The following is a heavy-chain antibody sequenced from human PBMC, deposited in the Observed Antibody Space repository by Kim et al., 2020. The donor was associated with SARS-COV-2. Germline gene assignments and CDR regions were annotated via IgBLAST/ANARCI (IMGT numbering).Heavy chain of an antibody. Sequence: GSLRLSCIASGFTFSSYAMSWVRQAPGKGLEWISGISGSGVSTYYADSVKGRFTISRDNSKNTLYLQMNSPRVEDTAVYFCGKDPPLGHCSGGSCYSDSWGQGTLVTVSS. CDR1: GFTFSSYA. CDR3: GKDPPLGHCSGGSCYSDS. J-gene: IGHJ4*02. D-gene: IGHD2-15*01. V-gene: IGHV3-23*01. CDR2: ISGSGVST.